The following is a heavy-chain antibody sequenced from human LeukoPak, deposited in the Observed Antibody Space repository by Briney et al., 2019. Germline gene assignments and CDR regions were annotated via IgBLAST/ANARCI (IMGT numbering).Heavy chain of an antibody. Sequence: SETLSLTCAVSGGSISSSNWWSWVRQPPEKGLEWIGEIYHSGSTNYNPSLKSRVTISVDTSKNQFSLKLSSVTAADTAVYYCARLTGIAAHWGQGTLVTVSS. CDR2: IYHSGST. D-gene: IGHD6-13*01. CDR1: GGSISSSNW. CDR3: ARLTGIAAH. V-gene: IGHV4-4*02. J-gene: IGHJ4*02.